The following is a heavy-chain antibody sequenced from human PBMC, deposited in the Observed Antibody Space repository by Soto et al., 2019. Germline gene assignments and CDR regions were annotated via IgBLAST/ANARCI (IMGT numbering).Heavy chain of an antibody. J-gene: IGHJ4*02. CDR2: IDPSDSYV. CDR1: GYSFTAYW. Sequence: GESLKISCHASGYSFTAYWITWVRHMPGKGLEWMATIDPSDSYVDYSPSFRGHVTFSVDRSITTVYLQWNSLKASDSAMYFCTRRASSSFYHFDFWGQGALVTVSS. D-gene: IGHD2-2*01. CDR3: TRRASSSFYHFDF. V-gene: IGHV5-10-1*01.